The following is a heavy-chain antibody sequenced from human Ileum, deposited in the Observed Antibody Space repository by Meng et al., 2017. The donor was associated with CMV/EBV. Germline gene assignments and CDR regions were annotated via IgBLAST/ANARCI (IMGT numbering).Heavy chain of an antibody. CDR1: GFTFNSYA. CDR3: AKGGVYSSSWGDY. CDR2: ISGSGGSS. Sequence: GESLKISCAASGFTFNSYAMSWVRQAPGKGLEWVSAISGSGGSSYYADSVKGRFTISRDNSKNTLYLQLNTLRAEDTAVYYCAKGGVYSSSWGDYWGQGTRVTCAS. J-gene: IGHJ4*02. V-gene: IGHV3-23*01. D-gene: IGHD6-13*01.